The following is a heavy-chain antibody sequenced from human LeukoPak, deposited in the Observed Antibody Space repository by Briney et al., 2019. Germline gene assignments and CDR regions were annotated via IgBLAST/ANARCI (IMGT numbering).Heavy chain of an antibody. CDR1: GFTFSSYG. CDR3: AKDPTVTRYYFDY. V-gene: IGHV3-30*02. J-gene: IGHJ4*02. D-gene: IGHD4-17*01. CDR2: IRYDGSNK. Sequence: GGSLRLSCAASGFTFSSYGMHWVRQAPGKGLEWVAFIRYDGSNKYYADSVKGRFTISRDNSKNTLYLQMNSLRAEDTAVYYCAKDPTVTRYYFDYWGQGTLVTVSS.